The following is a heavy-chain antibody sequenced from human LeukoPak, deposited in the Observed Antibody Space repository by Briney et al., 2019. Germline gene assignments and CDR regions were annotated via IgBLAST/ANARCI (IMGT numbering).Heavy chain of an antibody. Sequence: SETLSLTCTVSGGSISSSNSYWVWIRQPPGKGLEWIGSIYYSGNTQYNSSLKSRVTVSVDTSKNQFSLKVNSVTAADTAVYYCARRPYHYDIIGPIWGQGTMVTVTS. D-gene: IGHD3-22*01. CDR2: IYYSGNT. CDR1: GGSISSSNSY. CDR3: ARRPYHYDIIGPI. V-gene: IGHV4-39*07. J-gene: IGHJ3*02.